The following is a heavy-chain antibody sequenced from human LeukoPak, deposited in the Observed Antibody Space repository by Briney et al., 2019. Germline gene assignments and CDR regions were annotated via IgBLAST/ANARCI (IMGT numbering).Heavy chain of an antibody. J-gene: IGHJ4*02. V-gene: IGHV3-66*01. CDR1: GFTVSGNY. CDR3: ARGSGYYYNYFDY. D-gene: IGHD3-22*01. CDR2: IYSGGST. Sequence: GGSLRLSCAASGFTVSGNYMSWVRQAPGKGLEWVSVIYSGGSTYYADSVKGRFTISRDNSKNTLYLQMNSLRAEDTAVYYCARGSGYYYNYFDYWGQGTLVTVSS.